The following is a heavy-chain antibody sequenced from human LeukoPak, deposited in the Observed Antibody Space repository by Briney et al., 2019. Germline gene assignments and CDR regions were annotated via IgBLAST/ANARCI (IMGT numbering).Heavy chain of an antibody. J-gene: IGHJ4*02. Sequence: ASVKVSCTASGYTFTSYGISWVRQAPGQGLEWMGGIIPIFGTANYAQKFQGRVTITADESTSTAYMELSSLRSEDTAVYYCAREARGDFWSGYYNEAFDYWGQGTLVTVSS. D-gene: IGHD3-3*01. CDR3: AREARGDFWSGYYNEAFDY. CDR1: GYTFTSYG. CDR2: IIPIFGTA. V-gene: IGHV1-69*13.